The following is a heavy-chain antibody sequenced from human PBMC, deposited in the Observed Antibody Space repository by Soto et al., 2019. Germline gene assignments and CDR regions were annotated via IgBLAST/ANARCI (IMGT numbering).Heavy chain of an antibody. V-gene: IGHV1-69*01. D-gene: IGHD2-2*01. CDR2: IIPISGTA. Sequence: QVQLVQSGAEVKKPGSSVKVSCTASGGTFSSYAISWVRQAPGQGLEWMGGIIPISGTANYAQKFQGRVTITADESTSTTYMELSSRRSEDTAVYYGARSPGSSTSFEIYYYYYYGMDVWGQGTTVTGSS. CDR1: GGTFSSYA. CDR3: ARSPGSSTSFEIYYYYYYGMDV. J-gene: IGHJ6*02.